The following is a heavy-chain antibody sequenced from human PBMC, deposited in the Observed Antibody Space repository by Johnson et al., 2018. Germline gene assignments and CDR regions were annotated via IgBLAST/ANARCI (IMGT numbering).Heavy chain of an antibody. CDR3: ARSSVGTRRGGSLMDV. V-gene: IGHV1-46*01. Sequence: QWVRQAPGQGLEWVGIINPSTGSTTYAQKFQGRVTMTRDTSTSTVYMELSSLRSEDTAVYYCARSSVGTRRGGSLMDVWGQGTMVTVSS. J-gene: IGHJ3*01. D-gene: IGHD1-7*01. CDR2: INPSTGST.